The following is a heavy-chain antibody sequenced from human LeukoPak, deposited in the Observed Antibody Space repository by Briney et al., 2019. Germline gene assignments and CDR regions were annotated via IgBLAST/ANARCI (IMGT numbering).Heavy chain of an antibody. CDR1: GFTFSGYW. CDR2: INIDGGNT. J-gene: IGHJ4*02. D-gene: IGHD2-15*01. Sequence: HPGGSLRLSCAASGFTFSGYWMHWVRQAPGKGLVWVSHINIDGGNTNYADSVKGRFTISRDNAKDTLYLQMNSLRAEDTAVYYCTRELSGSSSRHFDYWGQGTLVTVSS. V-gene: IGHV3-74*01. CDR3: TRELSGSSSRHFDY.